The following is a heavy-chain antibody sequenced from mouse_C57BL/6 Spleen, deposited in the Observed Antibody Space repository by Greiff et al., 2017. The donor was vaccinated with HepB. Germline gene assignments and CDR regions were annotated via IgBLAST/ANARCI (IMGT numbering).Heavy chain of an antibody. Sequence: QVQLQQSGAELVRPGASVTLSCKASGYTFTDYEMHWVKQTPVHGLEWIGAIDPETGGTAYNQKFKGKAILTADKSSSTAYMELRSLTSEDSAVYYCTTYYYGSFYAMDYWGQGTSVTVSS. J-gene: IGHJ4*01. D-gene: IGHD1-1*01. CDR2: IDPETGGT. V-gene: IGHV1-15*01. CDR3: TTYYYGSFYAMDY. CDR1: GYTFTDYE.